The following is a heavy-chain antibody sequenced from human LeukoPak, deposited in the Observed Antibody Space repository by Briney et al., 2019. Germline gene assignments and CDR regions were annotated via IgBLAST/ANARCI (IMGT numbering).Heavy chain of an antibody. D-gene: IGHD6-6*01. Sequence: GESLKISCKGTGYSFTSYWIGWVRQMPGKGLERMGIIYPGDSDTRYSPSFQGQVTISAVKSISTAYLQWSSLKASDTAMYYCARQAGIAARPGWFDPWGQGTLVTFSS. CDR1: GYSFTSYW. J-gene: IGHJ5*02. CDR2: IYPGDSDT. CDR3: ARQAGIAARPGWFDP. V-gene: IGHV5-51*01.